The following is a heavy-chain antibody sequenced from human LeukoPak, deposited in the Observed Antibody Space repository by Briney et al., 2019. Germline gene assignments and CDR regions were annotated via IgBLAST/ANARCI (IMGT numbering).Heavy chain of an antibody. CDR2: IYTSGST. D-gene: IGHD6-13*01. V-gene: IGHV4-4*09. CDR1: GGSISSYY. Sequence: PSETLSLTCTVSGGSISSYYWSWSRQPPGKGLEWIGYIYTSGSTNYNPSLKSRVTISVDTSKNQFSLKLSSVTAADTAVYYCARQYRQQLVQEYYFDYWGQGTLVTVSS. CDR3: ARQYRQQLVQEYYFDY. J-gene: IGHJ4*02.